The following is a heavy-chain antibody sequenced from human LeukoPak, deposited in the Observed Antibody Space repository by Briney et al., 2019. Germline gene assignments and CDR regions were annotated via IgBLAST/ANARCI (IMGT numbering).Heavy chain of an antibody. D-gene: IGHD4-17*01. J-gene: IGHJ3*02. V-gene: IGHV4-30-2*01. CDR2: IYHSGST. CDR1: GGSISSGGYS. Sequence: SQTLSLTCAVSGGSISSGGYSWSWIRQPPGKGLEGIGYIYHSGSTYYNPSLKSRVTISVDRSKNQFSLKLSSVTAADTAVYYCARGGLHDYGDYLDAFDIWGQGTMVTVSS. CDR3: ARGGLHDYGDYLDAFDI.